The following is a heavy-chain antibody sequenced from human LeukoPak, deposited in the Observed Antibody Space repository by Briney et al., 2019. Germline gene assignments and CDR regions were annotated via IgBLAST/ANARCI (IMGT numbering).Heavy chain of an antibody. CDR2: IRLDGSNK. V-gene: IGHV3-33*01. CDR3: ARDRGKGAYADY. CDR1: GFTFNTYG. Sequence: GRSLRLSCEASGFTFNTYGMHWVRQAPGKGLEWVAVIRLDGSNKYYAHSVKGRFTISRDNSKNTLYLQVDSPRAEDTAVYYCARDRGKGAYADYWGQGTLVTVSS. J-gene: IGHJ4*02. D-gene: IGHD4-17*01.